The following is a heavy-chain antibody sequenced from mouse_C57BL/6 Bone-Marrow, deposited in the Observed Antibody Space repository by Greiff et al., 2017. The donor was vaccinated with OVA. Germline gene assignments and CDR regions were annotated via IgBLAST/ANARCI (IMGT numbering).Heavy chain of an antibody. CDR2: IDPEDGDT. CDR3: TAQLSLWAMDY. Sequence: EVKLMESGAELVRPGASVKLSCTASGFNIKDYYMHWVKQRPEQGLEWIGRIDPEDGDTEYDPKFQGKATMTADTSSNTAYLQLSSLTSEDTAVYYCTAQLSLWAMDYWGQGTSVTVSS. CDR1: GFNIKDYY. J-gene: IGHJ4*01. D-gene: IGHD3-2*02. V-gene: IGHV14-1*01.